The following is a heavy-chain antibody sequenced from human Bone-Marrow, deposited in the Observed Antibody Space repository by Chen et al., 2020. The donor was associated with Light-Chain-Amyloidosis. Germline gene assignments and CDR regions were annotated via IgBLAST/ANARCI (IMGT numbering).Heavy chain of an antibody. D-gene: IGHD3-9*01. CDR2: ISYDGSNK. J-gene: IGHJ4*02. CDR1: GFTSSSYA. CDR3: ARDRDYYDILSYFDY. Sequence: QVQLVGSGGGVVQPGRSLRLSCAASGFTSSSYAMHWVRQAPGKGLEWVAVISYDGSNKYYADSVKGRFTISRDNSKNTLYLQMNSLRAEDTAVYYCARDRDYYDILSYFDYWGQGTLVTVSS. V-gene: IGHV3-30*01.